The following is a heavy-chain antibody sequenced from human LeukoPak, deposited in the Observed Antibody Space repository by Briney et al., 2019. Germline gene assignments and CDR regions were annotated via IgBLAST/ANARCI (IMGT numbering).Heavy chain of an antibody. CDR3: ARRGYSGYALDY. J-gene: IGHJ4*02. D-gene: IGHD5-12*01. CDR2: ISAYNGNT. Sequence: GPVKVSCKASGYTFTSYGISWVRQAPGQGLEWMGWISAYNGNTNYAQKLQGRVTMTTDTSASTAYMELRSLRSDDTAVYYCARRGYSGYALDYWGQGTLVTVSS. V-gene: IGHV1-18*01. CDR1: GYTFTSYG.